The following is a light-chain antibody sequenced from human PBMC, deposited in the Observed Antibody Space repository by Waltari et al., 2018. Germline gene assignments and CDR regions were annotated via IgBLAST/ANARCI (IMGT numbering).Light chain of an antibody. V-gene: IGKV3-11*01. CDR1: QSVSSY. CDR3: HQRSDWPYT. Sequence: EVVMTQSPAPLSLSPGERATLSCRASQSVSSYLGWYQQKPGQAPRLLIYHVSNRATGIPARFSGSGSGTDFTLTISSLEPEDFAVYYCHQRSDWPYTFGQGTKLEIK. CDR2: HVS. J-gene: IGKJ2*01.